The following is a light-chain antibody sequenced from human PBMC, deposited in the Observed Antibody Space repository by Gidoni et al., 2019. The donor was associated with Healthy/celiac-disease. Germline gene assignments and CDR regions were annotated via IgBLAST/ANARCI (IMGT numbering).Light chain of an antibody. CDR2: GAS. Sequence: DIVLTQPPGTLSLSPGERPTLSCRASQSVSSSYLAWYQQKPGQAPRLLIYGASSRATGIPDRFSGSGSGTDFTLTISRLEPEDFAVYYCQQYGSAFGQGTRLEIK. J-gene: IGKJ5*01. V-gene: IGKV3-20*01. CDR1: QSVSSSY. CDR3: QQYGSA.